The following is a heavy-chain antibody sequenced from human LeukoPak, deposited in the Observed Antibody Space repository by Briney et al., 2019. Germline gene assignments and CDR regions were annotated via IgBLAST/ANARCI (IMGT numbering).Heavy chain of an antibody. V-gene: IGHV1-18*01. CDR2: ISAYNGNT. CDR1: GYTFISYG. CDR3: ARDPRGGGWSSSDY. Sequence: ASVKVSCKASGYTFISYGISWVRQAPGQGLEWMGWISAYNGNTNYAQKLQGRVTMTTDTSTSTAYMELRSLRSDDTAVYYCARDPRGGGWSSSDYWGQGTLVTVSS. J-gene: IGHJ4*02. D-gene: IGHD6-19*01.